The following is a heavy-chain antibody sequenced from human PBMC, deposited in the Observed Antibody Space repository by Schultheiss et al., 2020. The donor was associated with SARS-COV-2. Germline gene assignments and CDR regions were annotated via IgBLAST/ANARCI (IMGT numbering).Heavy chain of an antibody. CDR2: ISAYNGNT. V-gene: IGHV1-18*01. J-gene: IGHJ4*02. CDR3: ARVHNWNSPPYVPKNDY. Sequence: ASVKVSCKASGYTFTSYGISWVRQAPGQGLEWMGWISAYNGNTNYAQKLQGRVTMTTDTSTSTAYMELRSLRSDDTAVYYCARVHNWNSPPYVPKNDYWGQGTLVTVSS. CDR1: GYTFTSYG. D-gene: IGHD1-7*01.